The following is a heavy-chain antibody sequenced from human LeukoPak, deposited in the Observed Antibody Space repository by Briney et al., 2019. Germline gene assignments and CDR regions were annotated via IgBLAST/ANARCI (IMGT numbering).Heavy chain of an antibody. J-gene: IGHJ6*02. CDR2: ISYDGSNK. CDR3: AKESRGGFMGYYDSSDYYGMDV. Sequence: GGSLRLSCAASGFTFSSYGMPWVRQAPGKGLEWVAVISYDGSNKYYADSVKGRFTISRDNSKSTLYLQMNSLRAEDTAVYYCAKESRGGFMGYYDSSDYYGMDVWGQGTTVTVSS. D-gene: IGHD3-22*01. V-gene: IGHV3-30*18. CDR1: GFTFSSYG.